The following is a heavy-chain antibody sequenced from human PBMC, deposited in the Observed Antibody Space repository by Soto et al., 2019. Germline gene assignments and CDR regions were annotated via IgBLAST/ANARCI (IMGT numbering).Heavy chain of an antibody. CDR2: ISSNGVST. CDR3: VKDRYVDY. CDR1: GFTFSSYA. V-gene: IGHV3-64D*06. J-gene: IGHJ4*02. Sequence: VGSLRLSCSVFGFTFSSYAMHWVRQAPGKGLQYVSSISSNGVSTYYADSVKGRFTISRDNSKNTLYLQMSSLRVEDTAVYYCVKDRYVDYWGQGTLVTVS.